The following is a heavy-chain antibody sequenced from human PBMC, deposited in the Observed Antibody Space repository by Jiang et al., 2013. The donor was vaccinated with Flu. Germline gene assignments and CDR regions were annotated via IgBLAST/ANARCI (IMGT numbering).Heavy chain of an antibody. D-gene: IGHD3-9*01. V-gene: IGHV7-4-1*02. Sequence: QSGSELKKPGASVKVSCKASGYKFTSYSITWVRQAPGQGLEWMGWISTHTGNPTYAQGFRGRFVFSLDSSVTTAYLHINRLRSEDSAVYYCARAEVSLFDSMGIGQWGQGTPVTVSS. CDR3: ARAEVSLFDSMGIGQ. J-gene: IGHJ4*02. CDR1: GYKFTSYS. CDR2: ISTHTGNP.